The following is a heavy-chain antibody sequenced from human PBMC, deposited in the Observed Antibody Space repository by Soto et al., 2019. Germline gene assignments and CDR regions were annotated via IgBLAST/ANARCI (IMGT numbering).Heavy chain of an antibody. D-gene: IGHD3-10*01. CDR2: LSHSGGT. Sequence: QVQLQESGPGLVKPSQTLSLTCTVSGASIGSGTYYWHWIRQHPGKGLEWIGWLSHSGGTYYNPSLRSRMTISVATSKDQFSLRLTSVTAADTAVYYCARGTRPDTRFGESIVDFWGQGTLVTVSS. V-gene: IGHV4-31*03. J-gene: IGHJ4*02. CDR1: GASIGSGTYY. CDR3: ARGTRPDTRFGESIVDF.